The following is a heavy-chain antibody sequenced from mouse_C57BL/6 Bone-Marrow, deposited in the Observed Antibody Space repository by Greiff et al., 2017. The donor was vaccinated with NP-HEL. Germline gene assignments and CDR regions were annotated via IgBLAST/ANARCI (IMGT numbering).Heavy chain of an antibody. Sequence: VQLQQPGAELVKPGASVKMSCKASGYTFTSYWITWVKQRPGQGLEWIGDIYPGSGSTNYNEKFKSKATLTVDTSSSTAYMQLSSLTSEDSAVYYCVYYSNYVGYFDVWGTGTTVTVSS. D-gene: IGHD2-5*01. V-gene: IGHV1-55*01. J-gene: IGHJ1*03. CDR2: IYPGSGST. CDR1: GYTFTSYW. CDR3: VYYSNYVGYFDV.